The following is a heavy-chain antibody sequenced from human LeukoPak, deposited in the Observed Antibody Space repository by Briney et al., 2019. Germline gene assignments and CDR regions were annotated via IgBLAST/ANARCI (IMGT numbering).Heavy chain of an antibody. J-gene: IGHJ3*02. CDR3: ARTYSGYDRDDAFDI. CDR2: IYPGDSDT. V-gene: IGHV5-51*01. CDR1: GYSFTSYW. D-gene: IGHD5-12*01. Sequence: GESLKISCKGSGYSFTSYWIGWVRQMPGKGLEWMGIIYPGDSDTRYSPSFQGQVTISADKSISTAYLQWSSLKASDTAMYYCARTYSGYDRDDAFDIWGQGTMVTVSS.